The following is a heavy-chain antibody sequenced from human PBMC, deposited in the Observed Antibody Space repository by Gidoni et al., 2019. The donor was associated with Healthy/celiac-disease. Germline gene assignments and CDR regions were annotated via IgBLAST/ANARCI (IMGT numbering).Heavy chain of an antibody. V-gene: IGHV4-31*03. CDR1: GGSLSSGGYY. J-gene: IGHJ6*02. Sequence: QVQLQESGPGLVKPSQTLSLTCTVSGGSLSSGGYYGSWIRQHPGTGLEWIGYIYDSGITYSNPSLTIRFPISVDTSTNQFSLKLSSVTAAATALYYCARERVDSTHDGSYYYYGMDVWGQGTTVTVSS. CDR3: ARERVDSTHDGSYYYYGMDV. D-gene: IGHD2-2*01. CDR2: IYDSGIT.